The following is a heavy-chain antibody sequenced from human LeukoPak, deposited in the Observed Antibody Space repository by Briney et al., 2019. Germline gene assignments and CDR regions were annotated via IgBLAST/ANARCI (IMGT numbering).Heavy chain of an antibody. Sequence: ASVKVSCKASGYTFTSYGISWVRQAPGQGLEWMGWISAYNGITNYAQKLQGRVTMTTDTSTSTAYMELRSLRSDDTAVYYCARDHCSSTSCPLNWFDPWGQGTLVTVSS. CDR3: ARDHCSSTSCPLNWFDP. CDR2: ISAYNGIT. J-gene: IGHJ5*02. CDR1: GYTFTSYG. V-gene: IGHV1-18*01. D-gene: IGHD2-2*01.